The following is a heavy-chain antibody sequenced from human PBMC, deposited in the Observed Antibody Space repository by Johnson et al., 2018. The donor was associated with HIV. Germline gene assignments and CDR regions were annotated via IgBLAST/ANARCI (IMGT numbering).Heavy chain of an antibody. J-gene: IGHJ3*02. V-gene: IGHV3-66*02. CDR1: GFSVSSNY. D-gene: IGHD3-10*01. CDR2: MSSGDNT. Sequence: VLLVESGGGVVQPGGSLRLSCATSGFSVSSNYMSWVLQAPGKGLEWVSVMSSGDNTHYADSVKGRFTISRDNSKNTLYLQMNSLKAEDTAGYYCASTGSGSDDAFDIWGQGTKVTVSS. CDR3: ASTGSGSDDAFDI.